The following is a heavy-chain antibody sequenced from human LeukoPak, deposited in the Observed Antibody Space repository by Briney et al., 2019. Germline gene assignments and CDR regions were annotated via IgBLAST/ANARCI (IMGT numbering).Heavy chain of an antibody. D-gene: IGHD7-27*01. J-gene: IGHJ4*02. CDR1: GFTFNNYA. V-gene: IGHV3-23*01. Sequence: GGSLRLSCAASGFTFNNYAMTWVRQAPGKGLEWVSTISGSGGTTSYADSVKGRFTISRDSSKNTVYLQMNSLRAEDTAQYYCAKGQVPHPEPYIILIGVFDWGQGALVTVAS. CDR3: AKGQVPHPEPYIILIGVFD. CDR2: ISGSGGTT.